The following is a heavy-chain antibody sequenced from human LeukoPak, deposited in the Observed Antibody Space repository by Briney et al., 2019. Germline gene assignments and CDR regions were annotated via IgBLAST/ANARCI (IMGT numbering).Heavy chain of an antibody. Sequence: SETLSLTCTVSGGSISSSSYYWGWIRQPPGKGLEWIGSIYYSGSTYYNPSLKSRVTISVDTSKNQFSLKLSSVTAADTAVYYCARHIHIPDYFDYWGQGTLVTVSS. J-gene: IGHJ4*02. D-gene: IGHD2-21*01. V-gene: IGHV4-39*01. CDR1: GGSISSSSYY. CDR2: IYYSGST. CDR3: ARHIHIPDYFDY.